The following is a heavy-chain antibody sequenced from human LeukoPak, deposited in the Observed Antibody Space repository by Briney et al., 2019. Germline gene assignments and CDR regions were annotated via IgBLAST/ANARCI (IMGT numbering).Heavy chain of an antibody. D-gene: IGHD2-2*01. V-gene: IGHV3-23*01. Sequence: PGGSLRLSCAGSGFIFNNAWMSWVRQAPGKGLEWVSAISGSGGSTYYADSVKGRFTISRDNSKNTLYLQMNSLRAEDTAVYYCAKLWTSYCSSTSCYFDYWGQGTLVTVSS. CDR3: AKLWTSYCSSTSCYFDY. CDR1: GFIFNNAW. J-gene: IGHJ4*02. CDR2: ISGSGGST.